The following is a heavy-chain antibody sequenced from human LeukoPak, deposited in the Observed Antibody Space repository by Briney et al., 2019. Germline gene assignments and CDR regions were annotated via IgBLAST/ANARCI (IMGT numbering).Heavy chain of an antibody. V-gene: IGHV4-30-2*01. Sequence: PSQTLSLTCTVSGGSISSGGYYWSWIRQPPGKGLEWIGYIYHSGSTYYNPSLKSRVTISVDRSKNQFSLRLSSVTAADTAVYYCAREDCGGGTCYGQWGQGTLVTVSS. CDR1: GGSISSGGYY. CDR2: IYHSGST. J-gene: IGHJ4*02. D-gene: IGHD2-15*01. CDR3: AREDCGGGTCYGQ.